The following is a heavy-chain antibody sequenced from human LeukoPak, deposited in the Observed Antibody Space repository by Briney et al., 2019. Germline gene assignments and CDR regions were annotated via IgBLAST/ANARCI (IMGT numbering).Heavy chain of an antibody. Sequence: ASVKVSCKASGYTFRNYDIVWVRQATGQGLEWKGWMKPDNGNTGYIEMFQGRLTLTRDTSINTAYLELSNLRSEDTAVYYCARGNNWYDYWGQGTLVTVSS. CDR3: ARGNNWYDY. CDR1: GYTFRNYD. J-gene: IGHJ5*01. V-gene: IGHV1-8*03. CDR2: MKPDNGNT.